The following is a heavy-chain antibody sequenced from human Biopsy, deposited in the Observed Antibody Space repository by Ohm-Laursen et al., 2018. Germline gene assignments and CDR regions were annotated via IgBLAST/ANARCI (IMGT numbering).Heavy chain of an antibody. CDR2: TKQDGSQT. D-gene: IGHD3-10*01. V-gene: IGHV3-7*01. CDR3: TRDRRIGEWFGELFAYYYYGTDV. Sequence: SLRLSCAASGFTFSNYWMSWVRQTPGKGLEWVANTKQDGSQTEYVDSVKGRFIVSRDNTKNSVYLQMNRLRPEDTAVYYCTRDRRIGEWFGELFAYYYYGTDVWGQGTTVTVSS. CDR1: GFTFSNYW. J-gene: IGHJ6*02.